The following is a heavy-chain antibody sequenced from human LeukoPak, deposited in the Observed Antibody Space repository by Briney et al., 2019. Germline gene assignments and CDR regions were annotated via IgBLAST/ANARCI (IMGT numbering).Heavy chain of an antibody. V-gene: IGHV1-46*03. CDR3: ARGDHYDSSGYYYGFGD. CDR2: INPSGGST. J-gene: IGHJ4*02. CDR1: GYTFTSYY. Sequence: ASVKVSCXASGYTFTSYYMHWVRQAPGQGLEWMGIINPSGGSTSYAQKFQGRVTMTRDTSTSTVYMELSSLRSEDTAVYYCARGDHYDSSGYYYGFGDWGQGTLVTVSS. D-gene: IGHD3-22*01.